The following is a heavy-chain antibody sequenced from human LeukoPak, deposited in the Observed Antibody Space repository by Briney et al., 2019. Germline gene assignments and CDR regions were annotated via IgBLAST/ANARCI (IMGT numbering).Heavy chain of an antibody. V-gene: IGHV3-48*01. Sequence: QPGGSLRLSCAASGFTFSSYSMNWVRQAPGKGLEWVSYISSSSITIYYADSVKGRFTISRDNAKNSLYLQMNSLRAEDTAVYFCARDVDYYDSSGLDYWGQGTLVTVSS. CDR3: ARDVDYYDSSGLDY. CDR2: ISSSSITI. J-gene: IGHJ4*02. D-gene: IGHD3-22*01. CDR1: GFTFSSYS.